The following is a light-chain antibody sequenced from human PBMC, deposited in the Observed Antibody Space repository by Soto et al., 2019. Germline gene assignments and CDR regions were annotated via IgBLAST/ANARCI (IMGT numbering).Light chain of an antibody. Sequence: QSALAQPASVSGSPGQSITISCTGTSSDVGGYNYVSWYQQHPGKAPKVIIYQVNNRPSGVSHRFSGSKSGNTASLTISGRQAEEEADYYCASYSSTTNLIFGGGTKLTVL. J-gene: IGLJ2*01. CDR1: SSDVGGYNY. CDR3: ASYSSTTNLI. CDR2: QVN. V-gene: IGLV2-14*01.